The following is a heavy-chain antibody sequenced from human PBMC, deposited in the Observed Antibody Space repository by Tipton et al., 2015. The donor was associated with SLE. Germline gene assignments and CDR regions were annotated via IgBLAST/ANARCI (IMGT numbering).Heavy chain of an antibody. V-gene: IGHV4-38-2*02. CDR1: DYSISYGYY. CDR3: ARDSIAMVQGDTVSLSWLDP. CDR2: IYHSGKT. J-gene: IGHJ5*02. D-gene: IGHD3-10*01. Sequence: TLSLTCVVSDYSISYGYYWGWIRQPPGKGREGIGRIYHSGKTYHKPALKSRVTISVDTSKNQFSLKLSSVTAADTAVYYCARDSIAMVQGDTVSLSWLDPWGQGTLVTVSS.